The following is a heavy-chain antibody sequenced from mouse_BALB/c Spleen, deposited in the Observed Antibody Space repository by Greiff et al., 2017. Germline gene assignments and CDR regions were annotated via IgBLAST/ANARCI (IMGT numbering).Heavy chain of an antibody. D-gene: IGHD2-3*01. CDR2: VNPNNGGT. Sequence: EVQRVESGPDLVKPGASVKISCKASGYSFTGYYMHWVKQSHGKSLEWIGRVNPNNGGTSYNQKFKGKGILTVDKSSSTAYMELRSLTSEDSAVYYGARFYDGYYFDYGGQGTTLTVSS. V-gene: IGHV1-26*01. CDR3: ARFYDGYYFDY. CDR1: GYSFTGYY. J-gene: IGHJ2*01.